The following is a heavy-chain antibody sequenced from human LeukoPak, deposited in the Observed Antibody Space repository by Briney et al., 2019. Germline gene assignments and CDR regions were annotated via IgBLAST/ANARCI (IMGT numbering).Heavy chain of an antibody. CDR3: ARGDYDILTGYYSYYFDY. CDR2: IYLSGST. V-gene: IGHV4-30-2*01. CDR1: GGSITSGGYS. Sequence: SETLSLTCAVCGGSITSGGYSWSWIRQPPGKGLEWIGCIYLSGSTYYNPSLKSRVTISVDRSKNQFSLKVNSVTAADTAVYYCARGDYDILTGYYSYYFDYWDQGALITVSS. D-gene: IGHD3-9*01. J-gene: IGHJ4*02.